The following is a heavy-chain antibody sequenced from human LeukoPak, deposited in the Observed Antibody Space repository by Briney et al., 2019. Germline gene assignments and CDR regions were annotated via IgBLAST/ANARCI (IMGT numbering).Heavy chain of an antibody. J-gene: IGHJ4*02. V-gene: IGHV3-30*04. D-gene: IGHD2-15*01. CDR3: AKDFGGGSCCFFDY. CDR1: GFTFSSYA. Sequence: GGSLRLSCAASGFTFSSYAMHWVRQAPGKGLEWVAVISYDGSNKYYADSVKGRFTISRDNSKSTLYLQMNSLRAEDTAVYYCAKDFGGGSCCFFDYWGQGTLVTVSS. CDR2: ISYDGSNK.